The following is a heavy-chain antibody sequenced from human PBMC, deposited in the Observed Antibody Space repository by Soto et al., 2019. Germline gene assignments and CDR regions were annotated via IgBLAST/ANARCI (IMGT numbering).Heavy chain of an antibody. V-gene: IGHV3-9*01. CDR3: AKGRGQLATPIDY. D-gene: IGHD6-6*01. J-gene: IGHJ4*02. Sequence: EVQLVESGGGLVQPGRSLRLSCAASGFTFDDYAMHWVRQAPGKGLEWVSGISWNSGSIGYADSVKGRFTISRDNAKNSLYLQMNSLRAEDTALYYCAKGRGQLATPIDYWGQGTLVTVSS. CDR2: ISWNSGSI. CDR1: GFTFDDYA.